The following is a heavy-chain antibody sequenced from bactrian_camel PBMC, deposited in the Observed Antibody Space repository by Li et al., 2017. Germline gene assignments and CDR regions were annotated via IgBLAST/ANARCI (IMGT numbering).Heavy chain of an antibody. V-gene: IGHV3S1*01. J-gene: IGHJ4*01. Sequence: HVQLVESGGGSVQAGGSLRLSCAASDYSFSRYWAWFRQAPGKEREGVAVLDKNVSSGTRYEDSVRGRFTISRDNAKNILYLQINNLKDEDTAVYYCALGSSASGWTALSAAAFQYWGQGTQVTV. CDR1: DYSFSRYW. CDR2: LDKNVSSGT. D-gene: IGHD1*01. CDR3: ALGSSASGWTALSAAAFQY.